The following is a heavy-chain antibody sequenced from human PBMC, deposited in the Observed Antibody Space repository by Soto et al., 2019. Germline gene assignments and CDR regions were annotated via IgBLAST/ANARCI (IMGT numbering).Heavy chain of an antibody. J-gene: IGHJ3*02. V-gene: IGHV1-18*01. CDR1: GYSFTNYG. Sequence: SGYSFTNYGISWVRQAPGQGLEWMGWISVYNGNTNYAQKVQGRVTVTADTSSNQFSLKLSSLIAADTAVYYCARRLVNVVSGYGFWEDAFYIWGQGKMVTVSS. D-gene: IGHD5-12*01. CDR2: ISVYNGNT. CDR3: ARRLVNVVSGYGFWEDAFYI.